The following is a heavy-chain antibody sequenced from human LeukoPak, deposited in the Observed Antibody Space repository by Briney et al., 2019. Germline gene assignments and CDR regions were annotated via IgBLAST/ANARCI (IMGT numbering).Heavy chain of an antibody. J-gene: IGHJ4*02. V-gene: IGHV1-18*04. CDR1: GYTFTSYY. CDR3: ARRAPGKLAADY. CDR2: ISAYNGNT. Sequence: GASVKVSCKASGYTFTSYYMHWVRQAPGQGLEWMGWISAYNGNTNYAQKLQGRVTMTTDASTSTAYMELRSLRSDDTAMYYCARRAPGKLAADYWGQGTLVTVSS. D-gene: IGHD1-1*01.